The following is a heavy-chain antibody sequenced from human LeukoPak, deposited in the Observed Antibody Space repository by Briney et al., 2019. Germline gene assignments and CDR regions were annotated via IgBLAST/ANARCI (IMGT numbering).Heavy chain of an antibody. CDR2: VGTSGHT. J-gene: IGHJ4*02. D-gene: IGHD4-17*01. V-gene: IGHV3-13*01. CDR1: GFTLSTYD. CDR3: VRSFYGDHPY. Sequence: GGSLRLSCAASGFTLSTYDMHWVRHGPGEGLEWVAAVGTSGHTFYPDSVKGQFTISRENARNSVYLQMNSLRAGDTAVYYCVRSFYGDHPYWGQGTLVTVSS.